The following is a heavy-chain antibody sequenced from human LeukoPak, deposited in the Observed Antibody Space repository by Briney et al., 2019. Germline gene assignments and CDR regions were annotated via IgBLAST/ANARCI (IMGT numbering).Heavy chain of an antibody. D-gene: IGHD4-11*01. J-gene: IGHJ4*02. CDR3: ARVRPVVYSNYEDY. CDR1: GGTFSNYA. V-gene: IGHV1-69*04. Sequence: GASVKVSCKASGGTFSNYAISWVRQAPGQGLEWMGRIIPILGIANYAQKFQGRVTITADRSTSTAYMELSSLRSEDTAVYYCARVRPVVYSNYEDYWGQGTLVTVSS. CDR2: IIPILGIA.